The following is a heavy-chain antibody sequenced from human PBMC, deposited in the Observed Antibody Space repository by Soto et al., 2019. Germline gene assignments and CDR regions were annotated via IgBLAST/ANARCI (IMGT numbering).Heavy chain of an antibody. CDR1: GFTFSSYD. D-gene: IGHD3-9*01. V-gene: IGHV3-33*01. CDR2: IWYDGSNK. CDR3: VFTVDAFDI. J-gene: IGHJ3*02. Sequence: QVQLVESGGGVVQPGRSLRLSCAASGFTFSSYDMHWVRQAPGKGLEWVAVIWYDGSNKYYADSVKGRFTISRDNSKNTLYLQMNSLRAEDTAVYYCVFTVDAFDIWGQGTMVTVSS.